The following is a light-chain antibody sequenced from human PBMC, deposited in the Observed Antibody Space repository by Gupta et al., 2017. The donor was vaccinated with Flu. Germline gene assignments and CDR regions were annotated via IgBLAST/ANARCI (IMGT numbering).Light chain of an antibody. CDR2: WAS. J-gene: IGKJ1*01. CDR1: QSVLYRSNDKSY. V-gene: IGKV4-1*01. CDR3: QQYLTTPET. Sequence: DIVMTQSPDSLAVSLGERAIINCKSSQSVLYRSNDKSYLAWYQQKPGQPPKLLIHWASTRESGVPDRFSGSGSGTDFTLTISSLQAEDVAIYYCQQYLTTPETFGQGTKVEIK.